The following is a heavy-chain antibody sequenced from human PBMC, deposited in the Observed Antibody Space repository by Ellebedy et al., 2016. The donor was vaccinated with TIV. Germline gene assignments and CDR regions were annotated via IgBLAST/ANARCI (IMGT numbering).Heavy chain of an antibody. CDR3: ARDTFGGWSGFDY. J-gene: IGHJ4*02. V-gene: IGHV4-59*12. D-gene: IGHD3-3*01. CDR1: GGSISSYY. CDR2: IYYSGNT. Sequence: SETLSLTCTVSGGSISSYYWSWIRQPPEKGLEWIGYIYYSGNTNYNPSLKSRVTISVDTSKNQVSLKLSSVTTADTAIYYCARDTFGGWSGFDYWGQGSLVTVSS.